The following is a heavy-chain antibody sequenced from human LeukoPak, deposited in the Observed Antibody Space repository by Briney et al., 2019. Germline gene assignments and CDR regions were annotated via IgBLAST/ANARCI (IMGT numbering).Heavy chain of an antibody. V-gene: IGHV3-23*01. CDR3: AKDALISFRGAWSQSDS. J-gene: IGHJ4*02. Sequence: GGSLRLSCAASGFTFSSYAMNWVRQAPGKGREWVSGISGSGGSTYYADSVKGRFTISRDNSKNTLYLQMNSLRAEDTAVYYCAKDALISFRGAWSQSDSWGRGTLVTVSS. CDR2: ISGSGGST. D-gene: IGHD3-16*02. CDR1: GFTFSSYA.